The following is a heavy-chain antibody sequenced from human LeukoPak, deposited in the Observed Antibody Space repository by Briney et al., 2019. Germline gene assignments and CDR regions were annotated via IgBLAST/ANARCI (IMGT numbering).Heavy chain of an antibody. D-gene: IGHD2-2*01. J-gene: IGHJ3*02. Sequence: GGSLRLSCAASGFTFSSYGMHWVRQAPGQGLEWVAVITYDGNIKYYADSVRGRFTISRDDSKNTLYLQMNSLRAEDTAVYYCANYPYCSSTSCFRDAFDIWGQGTMVTVSS. CDR2: ITYDGNIK. CDR1: GFTFSSYG. V-gene: IGHV3-30*18. CDR3: ANYPYCSSTSCFRDAFDI.